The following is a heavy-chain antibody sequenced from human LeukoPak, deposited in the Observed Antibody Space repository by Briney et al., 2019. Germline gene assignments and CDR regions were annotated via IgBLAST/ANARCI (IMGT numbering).Heavy chain of an antibody. J-gene: IGHJ4*02. D-gene: IGHD6-6*01. Sequence: GGSLRLSCAASGFTFSIYEMNWVRQAPGKGLEWLSYISTRGSTIYYADSVKGRFTISRDNAKNSLYLQMNSLRVEDTAVYYCATFVPTSDYWGQGTLVTVSS. CDR1: GFTFSIYE. V-gene: IGHV3-48*03. CDR2: ISTRGSTI. CDR3: ATFVPTSDY.